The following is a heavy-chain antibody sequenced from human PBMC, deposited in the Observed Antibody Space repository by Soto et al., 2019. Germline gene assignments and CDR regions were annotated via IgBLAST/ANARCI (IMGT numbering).Heavy chain of an antibody. D-gene: IGHD4-17*01. CDR2: IYSGGST. J-gene: IGHJ4*02. CDR1: GFTVSSNY. Sequence: EVQLVESGGGLIQPGGSLRLSCAASGFTVSSNYMSWVRQAPGKGLEWVSVIYSGGSTYYADSVKGRFTISSDNSKNTLYLQMNSLRAEDTAVYYCAIDGSFTTEEPTVTTYVDYWGQGTLVTASS. V-gene: IGHV3-53*01. CDR3: AIDGSFTTEEPTVTTYVDY.